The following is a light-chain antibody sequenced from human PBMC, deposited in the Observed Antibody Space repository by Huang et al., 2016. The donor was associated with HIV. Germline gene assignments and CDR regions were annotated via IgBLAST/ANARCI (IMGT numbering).Light chain of an antibody. CDR2: AAS. Sequence: DIQMTQSPSSLSASVGDRVTITCRASQDIRSSLAWYQQKPGKALKLLLFAASRLDSGVPSRVSGSGSGTDYTLTISSLQPEDFATYYCQQYYTTPRDTFGQGTRLAIK. J-gene: IGKJ5*01. V-gene: IGKV1-NL1*01. CDR1: QDIRSS. CDR3: QQYYTTPRDT.